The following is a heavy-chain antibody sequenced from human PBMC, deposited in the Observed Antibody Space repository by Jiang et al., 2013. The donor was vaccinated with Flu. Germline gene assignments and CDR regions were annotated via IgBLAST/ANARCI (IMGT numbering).Heavy chain of an antibody. D-gene: IGHD4-17*01. J-gene: IGHJ4*02. CDR3: ARNFKPNSETTGPSSLAF. Sequence: VQLLESGGGVVQPGRSLRLSCAASGFTFRTYSMSWVRQSLGKGLEYVAVMSSDAMSSDASNRYYADSVKGRFTISGDNSKNILYLQMNSLRTEDTAIYYCARNFKPNSETTGPSSLAFWGQGTLVTV. CDR2: MSSDASNR. CDR1: GFTFRTYS. V-gene: IGHV3-30-3*01.